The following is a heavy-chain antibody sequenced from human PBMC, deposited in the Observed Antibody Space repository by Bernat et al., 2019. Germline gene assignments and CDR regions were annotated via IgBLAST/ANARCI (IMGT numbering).Heavy chain of an antibody. V-gene: IGHV4-38-2*01. Sequence: QVQLVESGGGLVKPGGSLRLSCAASGFTFSDYYMSWIRQAPGKGLEWIGSIYYSGSTYYNPSLKSRVTISVDTSKNQFSLKLSSVTAADTAVYYCARLGYSYGLGYWGQGTLVTVSS. D-gene: IGHD5-18*01. J-gene: IGHJ4*02. CDR3: ARLGYSYGLGY. CDR1: GFTFSDYY. CDR2: IYYSGST.